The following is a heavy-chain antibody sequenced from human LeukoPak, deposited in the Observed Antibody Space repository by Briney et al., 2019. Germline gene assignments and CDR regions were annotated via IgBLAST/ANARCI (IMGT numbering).Heavy chain of an antibody. CDR3: ARDHQYGDYDGTFDY. CDR1: GYTFTGYY. J-gene: IGHJ4*02. D-gene: IGHD4-17*01. CDR2: INPNSGGT. V-gene: IGHV1-2*02. Sequence: RASVKVSCKASGYTFTGYYMHWVRQAPGQGLEWMGWINPNSGGTNYAQKFQGRVTMTRDTSTNTVYMELSSLRSEDTAVYYCARDHQYGDYDGTFDYWGQGTLVTVSS.